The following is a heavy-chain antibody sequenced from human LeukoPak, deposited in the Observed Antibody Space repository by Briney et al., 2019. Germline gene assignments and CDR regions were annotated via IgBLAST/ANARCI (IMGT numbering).Heavy chain of an antibody. V-gene: IGHV4-30-4*08. D-gene: IGHD2-2*01. CDR1: GGSISSGDYY. CDR3: ASSTPSRAFDI. CDR2: IYYSGST. Sequence: SETLSLTCTVSGGSISSGDYYWSWLRQPPGEGLEWIGYIYYSGSTYYNPSLKSRVTISVGTSKNQFSLKLSSVTAADTAVYYCASSTPSRAFDIWGQGTMVTVSS. J-gene: IGHJ3*02.